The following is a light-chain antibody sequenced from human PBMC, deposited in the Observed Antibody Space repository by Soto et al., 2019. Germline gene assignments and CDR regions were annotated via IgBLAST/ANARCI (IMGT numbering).Light chain of an antibody. J-gene: IGKJ2*01. CDR2: WAS. V-gene: IGKV4-1*01. Sequence: DFVMTQSPDSLAVSLGERATINCKSGQSVLYTASSKNFLAWYQQKPGQPPKLLISWASTRASGVPDRFGGGGSATDFSRTFSSLQPDGVQVYYCQHYYRTPYTFGQGAMLEIK. CDR1: QSVLYTASSKNF. CDR3: QHYYRTPYT.